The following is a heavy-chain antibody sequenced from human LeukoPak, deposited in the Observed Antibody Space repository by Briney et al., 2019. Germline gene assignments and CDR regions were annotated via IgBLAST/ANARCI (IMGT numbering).Heavy chain of an antibody. CDR1: GYTFTAFH. V-gene: IGHV1-2*02. D-gene: IGHD3-9*01. J-gene: IGHJ5*02. CDR2: INSNSGGT. CDR3: AREGFDISIGYRTRNWLDP. Sequence: SVKVSCKTSGYTFTAFHIHWVRQAPGQGLEWMGWINSNSGGTNYGQKFQGRVTMTRDTSITTAYMELSGLRPDDTAVYFCAREGFDISIGYRTRNWLDPWGQGTLVTVPS.